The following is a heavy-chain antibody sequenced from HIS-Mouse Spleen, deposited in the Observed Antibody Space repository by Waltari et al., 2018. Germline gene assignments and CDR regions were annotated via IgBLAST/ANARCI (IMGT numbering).Heavy chain of an antibody. V-gene: IGHV3-23*01. CDR3: AKRRTNWGAYFDY. CDR2: ISGSGGST. CDR1: GFTFSRYA. D-gene: IGHD7-27*01. Sequence: EVQLLESGGGLVQPGGSLRLSCAASGFTFSRYAMSWVRQAPGKGLEWVSAISGSGGSTYYADSVKGRFTISRDNSKNTLYLQMNSLRAEDTAVYYCAKRRTNWGAYFDYWGQGTLVTVSS. J-gene: IGHJ4*02.